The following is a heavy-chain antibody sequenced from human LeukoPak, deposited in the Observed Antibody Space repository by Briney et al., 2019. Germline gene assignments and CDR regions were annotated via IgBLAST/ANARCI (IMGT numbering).Heavy chain of an antibody. V-gene: IGHV3-7*01. CDR1: GFTFSSYW. Sequence: GGSLRLSCAASGFTFSSYWMSWVRQAPGKGLEWVANIKQDGSEKYYVDSVKGRFTISRDNAKNSLYLQMNSLRAEDTAVYYCARRFYHRETRISMTVVVITTHYFDYWGQGTLVTVSS. J-gene: IGHJ4*02. CDR3: ARRFYHRETRISMTVVVITTHYFDY. CDR2: IKQDGSEK. D-gene: IGHD3-22*01.